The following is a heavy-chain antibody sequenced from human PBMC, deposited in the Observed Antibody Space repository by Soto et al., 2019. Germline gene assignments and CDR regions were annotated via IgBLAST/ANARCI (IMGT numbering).Heavy chain of an antibody. J-gene: IGHJ6*02. CDR2: ISGSSGST. D-gene: IGHD6-13*01. V-gene: IGHV3-23*01. CDR3: DTGGYSGGAEAVDYYYYYGMDV. CDR1: GFTFSSYA. Sequence: GGSLRLSCVASGFTFSSYAMSWVRQAPGKGLEWVSAISGSSGSTYYADSVEDRSNISKDSSKITVYQQMNSLRVEVTSVYYDDTGGYSGGAEAVDYYYYYGMDVWGQGTTVTVSS.